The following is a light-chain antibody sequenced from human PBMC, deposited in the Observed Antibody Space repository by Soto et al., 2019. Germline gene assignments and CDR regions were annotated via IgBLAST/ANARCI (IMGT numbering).Light chain of an antibody. V-gene: IGLV2-23*01. Sequence: QSALTQPASVSGSPGQSITISCTGTSSDIGSYNLVSWYQQHPGKAPKLMIYEGSHRPSGVSYRFSGSKSGNTASLTISGLQAEDEADYFCCSYAQANSWVFGGGTKVTVL. CDR3: CSYAQANSWV. CDR1: SSDIGSYNL. CDR2: EGS. J-gene: IGLJ3*02.